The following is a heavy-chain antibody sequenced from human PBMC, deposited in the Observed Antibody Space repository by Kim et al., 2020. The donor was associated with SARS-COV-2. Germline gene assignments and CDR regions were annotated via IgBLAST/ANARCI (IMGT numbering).Heavy chain of an antibody. CDR1: GFTVSTNF. Sequence: GGSLRLSCAASGFTVSTNFMSWFRQTPGKGLEWVSVIYSGGSTHYADSVKGRFTISRDNSKNILYLQMNSLRAEDTAVYYCAKAGCYGDCYSDYWGRGTLVTVSS. J-gene: IGHJ4*02. CDR3: AKAGCYGDCYSDY. D-gene: IGHD2-21*02. CDR2: IYSGGST. V-gene: IGHV3-53*01.